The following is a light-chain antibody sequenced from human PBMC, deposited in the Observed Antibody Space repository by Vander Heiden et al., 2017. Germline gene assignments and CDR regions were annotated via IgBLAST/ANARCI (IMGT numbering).Light chain of an antibody. CDR2: GTS. CDR1: QSVRSSH. Sequence: EIVLTQSPGTLSLSPGERATLSCRASQSVRSSHLAWYQQKPGQAPRLLIYGTSSRATGIPDRFSGSGSGTDFTLTISRLEPEDFAVYYCQQYDSPPRTFGQGTKLENK. V-gene: IGKV3-20*01. CDR3: QQYDSPPRT. J-gene: IGKJ2*01.